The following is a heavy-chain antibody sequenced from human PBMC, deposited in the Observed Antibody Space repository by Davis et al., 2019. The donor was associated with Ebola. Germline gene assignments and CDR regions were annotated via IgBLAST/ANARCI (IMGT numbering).Heavy chain of an antibody. CDR2: INHSGST. Sequence: MPSETLSLTCAVYGGSFSGYYWSWIRQPPGKGLEWIGEINHSGSTNYNPSLKSRVTISVDTSKNQFSLKLSSVTAADTAVYYCARDFGYSYGYGFDYWGQGTLVTVSS. J-gene: IGHJ4*02. CDR1: GGSFSGYY. D-gene: IGHD5-18*01. V-gene: IGHV4-34*01. CDR3: ARDFGYSYGYGFDY.